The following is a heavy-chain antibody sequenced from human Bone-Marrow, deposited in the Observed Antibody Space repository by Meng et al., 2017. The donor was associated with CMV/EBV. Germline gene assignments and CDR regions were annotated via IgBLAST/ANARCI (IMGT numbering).Heavy chain of an antibody. CDR1: GFTFSSYA. V-gene: IGHV3-30-3*01. CDR2: ISYDGSNK. CDR3: VPVVVPVAALDMDV. Sequence: GGSLRLSCAASGFTFSSYAMHWVRQAPGKGLEWVAVISYDGSNKYYADSVKGRFTISRDNSKNTLYLQMNSLRAEDTAVYYCVPVVVPVAALDMDVWGQGTTVTFSS. J-gene: IGHJ6*02. D-gene: IGHD2-2*01.